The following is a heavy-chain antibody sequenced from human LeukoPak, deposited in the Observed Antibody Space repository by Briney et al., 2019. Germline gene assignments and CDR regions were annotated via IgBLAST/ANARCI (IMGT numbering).Heavy chain of an antibody. D-gene: IGHD1-26*01. CDR3: ARDPAGAPYYDF. CDR2: INQHGSLG. J-gene: IGHJ4*02. CDR1: GFSFSRFW. V-gene: IGHV3-7*01. Sequence: GGSLRLSCAASGFSFSRFWMNWVRQAPGKGLEWVANINQHGSLGNYVDSVKGRFTVSRDNTKNSIYLEMNTLTADDTAVYYCARDPAGAPYYDFRGQGTLVTVSS.